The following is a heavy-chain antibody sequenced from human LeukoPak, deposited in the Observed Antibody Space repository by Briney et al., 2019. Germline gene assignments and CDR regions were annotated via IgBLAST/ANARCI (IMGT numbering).Heavy chain of an antibody. D-gene: IGHD5-24*01. CDR3: AREFGHNRWYFDY. Sequence: GGSLRLSCAASGFTFSSYAMSWVRQAPGKGLEWVSAISGSGGSTYYADSVKGRFTISRDNSKNTLYLQMNSLRTEDTAVYYCAREFGHNRWYFDYWGQGALVTVSS. J-gene: IGHJ4*02. CDR1: GFTFSSYA. CDR2: ISGSGGST. V-gene: IGHV3-23*01.